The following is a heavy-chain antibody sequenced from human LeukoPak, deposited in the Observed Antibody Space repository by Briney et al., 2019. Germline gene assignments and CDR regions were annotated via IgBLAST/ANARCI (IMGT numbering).Heavy chain of an antibody. Sequence: GGSLRLSCAASGFTFDDYAMHWVRQAPGKGLEWVSGISWNSGSIGYADSVKGRFTISRDNAKNSLYLQMNSLRAGDTALYYCAKGNWYFDLWGRGTLVTVSS. CDR2: ISWNSGSI. V-gene: IGHV3-9*01. CDR3: AKGNWYFDL. J-gene: IGHJ2*01. CDR1: GFTFDDYA.